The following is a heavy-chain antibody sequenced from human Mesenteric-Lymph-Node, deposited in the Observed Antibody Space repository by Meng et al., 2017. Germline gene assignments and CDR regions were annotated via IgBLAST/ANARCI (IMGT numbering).Heavy chain of an antibody. CDR1: GFTFSDSG. Sequence: GESLKISCAASGFTFSDSGMHWVRQASGKGPEWVGRIRTKSKRYATSYAASVRGRFTISRDDSKSTAFLQMISLKTEDTAVYYCTRASSDENTKDWNFDLWGRGILVTVSS. V-gene: IGHV3-73*01. CDR2: IRTKSKRYAT. D-gene: IGHD2/OR15-2a*01. J-gene: IGHJ2*01. CDR3: TRASSDENTKDWNFDL.